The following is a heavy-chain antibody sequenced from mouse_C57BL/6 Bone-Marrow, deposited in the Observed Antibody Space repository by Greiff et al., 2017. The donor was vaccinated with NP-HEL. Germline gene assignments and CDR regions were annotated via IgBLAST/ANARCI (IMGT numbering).Heavy chain of an antibody. Sequence: QVQLQQSGPELVKPGASVKISCKASGYAFSSSWMNWVKQRPGKGLEWIGRIYPGDGDTNYNGKFKGKATLPADKSSSTAYMQLSSLTSEDSAVYFCARYYGSSYVGYFDVWGTGTTVTVSS. CDR2: IYPGDGDT. D-gene: IGHD1-1*01. J-gene: IGHJ1*03. CDR3: ARYYGSSYVGYFDV. V-gene: IGHV1-82*01. CDR1: GYAFSSSW.